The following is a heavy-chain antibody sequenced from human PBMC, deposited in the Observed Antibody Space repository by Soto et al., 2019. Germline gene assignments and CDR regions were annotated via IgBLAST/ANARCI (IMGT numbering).Heavy chain of an antibody. Sequence: SVKVSCKASGGTFSSYAISWVRQAPGQGLEWMGGIIPIFGTANYAQKFQGRVTITADESTSTAYMELSSLRSEDTAVYYCASESDSSGPQPHYYYGMDVWGQGTTVTVSS. V-gene: IGHV1-69*13. J-gene: IGHJ6*02. CDR1: GGTFSSYA. D-gene: IGHD3-22*01. CDR3: ASESDSSGPQPHYYYGMDV. CDR2: IIPIFGTA.